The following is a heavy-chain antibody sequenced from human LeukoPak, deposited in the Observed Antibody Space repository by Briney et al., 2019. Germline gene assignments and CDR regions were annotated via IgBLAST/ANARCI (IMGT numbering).Heavy chain of an antibody. V-gene: IGHV4-59*01. CDR3: ARGSLTPGVAVAGYYFDY. CDR2: IYYSGST. Sequence: KASETLSLTCTVSGGSISSYYWSWIRQPPGKGLEWIGYIYYSGSTNYNPSLKSRVTISVDTSKNQFSLKLSSVTAADTAVYYCARGSLTPGVAVAGYYFDYWGQGTLVTVSS. CDR1: GGSISSYY. J-gene: IGHJ4*02. D-gene: IGHD6-19*01.